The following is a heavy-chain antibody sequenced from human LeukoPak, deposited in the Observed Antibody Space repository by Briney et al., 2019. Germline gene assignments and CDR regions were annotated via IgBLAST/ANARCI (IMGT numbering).Heavy chain of an antibody. CDR2: IYYSGCT. CDR1: GGSISSYY. V-gene: IGHV4-59*01. D-gene: IGHD6-19*01. Sequence: KPSETLSLTCTVSGGSISSYYWSWIRQPPGKGLEWIGYIYYSGCTNYNPSLKSRVTISVDTSKNQFSLKLSSVTAADTAVYYCARARPTGIAVAAFDYWGQGTLVTVSS. CDR3: ARARPTGIAVAAFDY. J-gene: IGHJ4*02.